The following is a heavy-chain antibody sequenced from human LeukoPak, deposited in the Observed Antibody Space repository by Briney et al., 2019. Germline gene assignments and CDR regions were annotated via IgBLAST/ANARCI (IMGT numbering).Heavy chain of an antibody. Sequence: SETLSLTCTVSGGSISSSSYYWGWIRQPPGTGLEWIGSIYYSGSTYYNPSLKSRVTISVDTSKNQFSLKLSSVTAADTAVYYCARWCGGDCYHFDYWGQGTLVTVSS. CDR2: IYYSGST. J-gene: IGHJ4*02. CDR3: ARWCGGDCYHFDY. D-gene: IGHD2-21*02. V-gene: IGHV4-39*01. CDR1: GGSISSSSYY.